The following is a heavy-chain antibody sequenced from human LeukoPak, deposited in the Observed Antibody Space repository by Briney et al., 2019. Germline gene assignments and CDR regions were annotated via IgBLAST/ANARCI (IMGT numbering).Heavy chain of an antibody. V-gene: IGHV3-48*03. D-gene: IGHD1-7*01. J-gene: IGHJ6*03. CDR2: ISSSGSTI. CDR1: GFSISSYE. Sequence: PGGSLRLSCAACGFSISSYEMNRVRQAPGKGLEWVSYISSSGSTIYYADSVKGRFTISRDNAKNSLYLQMNSLRAEDTAVYYCARVELAPYYYYMDVWGKGTTVTVSS. CDR3: ARVELAPYYYYMDV.